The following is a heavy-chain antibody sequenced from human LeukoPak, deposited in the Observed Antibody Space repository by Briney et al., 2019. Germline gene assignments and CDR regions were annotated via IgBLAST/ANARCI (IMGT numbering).Heavy chain of an antibody. J-gene: IGHJ3*02. CDR3: AKLVVVPAAIPRFDAFDI. CDR2: ISGSGGST. D-gene: IGHD2-2*01. Sequence: ETLSLTCTVSGGSISSYYWSWVRQAPGKGLEWVSAISGSGGSTYYADSVKGRFTISRDNSKNTLYLQMNSLRAEDTAVYYCAKLVVVPAAIPRFDAFDIWGQGTMVTVSS. CDR1: GGSISSYY. V-gene: IGHV3-23*01.